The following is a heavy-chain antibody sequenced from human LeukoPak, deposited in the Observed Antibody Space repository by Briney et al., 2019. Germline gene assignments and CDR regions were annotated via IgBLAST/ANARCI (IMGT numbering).Heavy chain of an antibody. D-gene: IGHD5-18*01. Sequence: NPGGSLRLSCAASGFTFSSYSMNWVRQAPGKGLEWVSSISSSSSYIYYADSVKGRFTISRDNAKNSLYLQMNSLRAEDTAVYYCARGRGGYSYGYGGGLDYWGQGTLVTVSS. CDR2: ISSSSSYI. CDR1: GFTFSSYS. CDR3: ARGRGGYSYGYGGGLDY. J-gene: IGHJ4*02. V-gene: IGHV3-21*01.